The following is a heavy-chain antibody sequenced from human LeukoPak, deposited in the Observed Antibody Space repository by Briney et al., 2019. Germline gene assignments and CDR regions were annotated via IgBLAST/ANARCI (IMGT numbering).Heavy chain of an antibody. CDR1: GFTLSSYW. CDR2: IKNDGTST. CDR3: AKSDWFDP. V-gene: IGHV3-74*01. J-gene: IGHJ5*02. Sequence: GGSLRLSCAASGFTLSSYWMHWARQAPGKGLVWVARIKNDGTSTSYADSVKGRFTISRDNAKNILYLQMNSLRAEDTAMYYCAKSDWFDPWGQGTLVTVSS.